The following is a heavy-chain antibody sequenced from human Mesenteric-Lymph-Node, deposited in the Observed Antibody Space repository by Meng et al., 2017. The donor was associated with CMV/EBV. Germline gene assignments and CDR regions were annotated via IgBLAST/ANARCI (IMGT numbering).Heavy chain of an antibody. CDR1: GFTFSSYA. J-gene: IGHJ5*02. D-gene: IGHD3-10*01. V-gene: IGHV3-7*01. Sequence: GESLKISCAASGFTFSSYAMSWVRQAPGKGLQWVANIKQDGSEKHYVDSVKGRFTISRDNAKNSLYLQMNSLRAEDTALYYCARDLSSHYYSSGNYYTLRWFDPWGQGTLVTVSS. CDR2: IKQDGSEK. CDR3: ARDLSSHYYSSGNYYTLRWFDP.